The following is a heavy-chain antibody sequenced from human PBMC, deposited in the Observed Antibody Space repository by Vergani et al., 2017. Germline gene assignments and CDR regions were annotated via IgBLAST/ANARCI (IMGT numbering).Heavy chain of an antibody. CDR2: ISSSSSYI. CDR1: GFTFSSYS. CDR3: ARDGGDYYDILTGSYYYYGMDV. V-gene: IGHV3-21*01. Sequence: VQLVESGGGLVKPGGSLRLSCAASGFTFSSYSMNWVRQAPGKGLEWVSSISSSSSYIYYADSVKGRFTISRDNAKNSLYLQMNSLRAEDTAVYYCARDGGDYYDILTGSYYYYGMDVWGQGTTVTVSS. D-gene: IGHD3-9*01. J-gene: IGHJ6*02.